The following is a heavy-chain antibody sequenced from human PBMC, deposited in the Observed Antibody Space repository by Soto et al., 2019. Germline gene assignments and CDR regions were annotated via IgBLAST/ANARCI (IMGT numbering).Heavy chain of an antibody. V-gene: IGHV1-24*01. CDR2: FDPEDGET. J-gene: IGHJ3*02. CDR3: ATDYGSGSYDGGDAFDI. Sequence: ASVKVSCKVSGYTLTEFSMHWVRQAPGKGLEWMGGFDPEDGETIYAQKFQGRVTMTEDTSTDTAYMELSSLRSEDTAVYYCATDYGSGSYDGGDAFDIWGQGTMVTVSS. CDR1: GYTLTEFS. D-gene: IGHD3-10*01.